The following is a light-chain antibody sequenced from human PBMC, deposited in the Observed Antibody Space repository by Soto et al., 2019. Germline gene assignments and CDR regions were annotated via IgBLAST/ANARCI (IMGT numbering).Light chain of an antibody. CDR2: EVN. CDR1: SSDVGGCKF. Sequence: QSVLTQPPSASGSPGQSVTISCTGTSSDVGGCKFVSWYQQYPGKAPQLIIYEVNKRPSGVPDRFSSAKSGNTTSLTVSGFEAEDEADYYCSSCAGSNNPYVFGTGTKLAVL. V-gene: IGLV2-8*01. J-gene: IGLJ1*01. CDR3: SSCAGSNNPYV.